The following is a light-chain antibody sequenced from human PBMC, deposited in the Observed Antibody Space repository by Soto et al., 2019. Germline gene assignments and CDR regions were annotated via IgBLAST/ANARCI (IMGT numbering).Light chain of an antibody. V-gene: IGKV4-1*01. J-gene: IGKJ2*01. CDR1: QSVLYSPNNKDY. Sequence: DIAMTQSPDSLAVSLGERATINCKSSQSVLYSPNNKDYLAWYQQKPGQPPKLIIYWASTRESGVPDRFSGSGSGTDFTLTIRSLQAEDVAVYYCQQYYTPPLTFGQGTKLEI. CDR2: WAS. CDR3: QQYYTPPLT.